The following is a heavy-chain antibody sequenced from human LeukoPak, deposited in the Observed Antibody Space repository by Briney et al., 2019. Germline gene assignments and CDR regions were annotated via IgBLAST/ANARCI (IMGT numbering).Heavy chain of an antibody. D-gene: IGHD6-19*01. CDR3: ARVYRVAVAGTVSNPADY. CDR1: GFTVSSNY. Sequence: PGGSLRLSCAASGFTVSSNYMSWVRQAPGKGLEWVSVIYSGGSTYYADSVKGRFTISRDNSKNTLYLQMNSLRAEDTAVYYCARVYRVAVAGTVSNPADYWGQGTLVTVSS. V-gene: IGHV3-53*01. J-gene: IGHJ4*02. CDR2: IYSGGST.